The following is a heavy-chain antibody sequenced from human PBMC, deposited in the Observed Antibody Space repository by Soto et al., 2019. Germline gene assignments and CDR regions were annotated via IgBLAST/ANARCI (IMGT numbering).Heavy chain of an antibody. J-gene: IGHJ4*02. CDR2: IYYSGTT. V-gene: IGHV4-39*07. D-gene: IGHD4-17*01. CDR3: ARRYGDYFDY. Sequence: SETLSLTCSVSGGSISSNSYYWGWIRQPPGKGLEWIGSIYYSGTTYYNPSLKSRVTMSVDTSKNQFSLKLTSVTAVDTAVYYCARRYGDYFDYWGQGTLVT. CDR1: GGSISSNSYY.